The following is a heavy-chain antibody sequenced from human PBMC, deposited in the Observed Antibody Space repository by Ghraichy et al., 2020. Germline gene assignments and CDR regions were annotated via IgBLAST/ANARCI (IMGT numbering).Heavy chain of an antibody. J-gene: IGHJ5*02. CDR3: ARDWFPGS. Sequence: GGSLRLSCAASGFTFSAYNMNWVRQAPGKGLERISYMSSSSSTIYYADSVKGRFTISRANAKTSLYLQMKSLGDDDTAVIYCARDWFPGSWGQGTLVTVSS. CDR1: GFTFSAYN. V-gene: IGHV3-48*02. D-gene: IGHD3-10*01. CDR2: MSSSSSTI.